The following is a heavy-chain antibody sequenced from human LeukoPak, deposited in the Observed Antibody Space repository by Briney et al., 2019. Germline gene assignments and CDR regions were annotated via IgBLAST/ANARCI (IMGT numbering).Heavy chain of an antibody. CDR2: INHSGST. V-gene: IGHV4-34*01. CDR1: GGSFSGYY. CDR3: ARFGSGRYFDY. D-gene: IGHD3-10*01. J-gene: IGHJ4*02. Sequence: PSETLSLTCAVYGGSFSGYYWSWIRQPPGKGPEWIGEINHSGSTNYNPSLKSRVTISVDTSKNQFSLKLSSVTAADTAVYYCARFGSGRYFDYWGQGTLVTVSS.